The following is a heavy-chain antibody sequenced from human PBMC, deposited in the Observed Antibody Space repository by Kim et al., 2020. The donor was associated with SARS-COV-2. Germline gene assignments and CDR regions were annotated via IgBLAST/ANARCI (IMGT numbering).Heavy chain of an antibody. J-gene: IGHJ4*02. CDR3: TRPQTGTTPRRFILSGAVEPGDY. CDR1: GFTFSGSA. CDR2: IRSKANSYAT. D-gene: IGHD1-1*01. Sequence: GGSLRLSCAASGFTFSGSAMHWVRQASGKGLEWVGRIRSKANSYATAYAASVKGRFTISRDDSKNTAYLQMNSLKTEDTAVYYCTRPQTGTTPRRFILSGAVEPGDYWGQGTLVTVSS. V-gene: IGHV3-73*01.